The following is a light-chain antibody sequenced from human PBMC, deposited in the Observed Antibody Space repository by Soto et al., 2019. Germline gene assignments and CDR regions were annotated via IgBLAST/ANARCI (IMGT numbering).Light chain of an antibody. J-gene: IGKJ1*01. V-gene: IGKV1-39*01. CDR1: QSISIY. CDR2: AAS. Sequence: DSQMTHSPSSLSTSVGDRVTITFRASQSISIYLNWYQQRPGKAPKLLIYAASSLQSGVPSRFSGSGSGTDFTLTISTMQPEDFATYYCQQSYSHPRTFGQGTKVDIK. CDR3: QQSYSHPRT.